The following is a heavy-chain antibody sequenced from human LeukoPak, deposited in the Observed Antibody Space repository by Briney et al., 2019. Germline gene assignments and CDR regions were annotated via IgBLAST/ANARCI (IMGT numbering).Heavy chain of an antibody. Sequence: GGSLRLSCEFSGIIFSTYAMNWVRQAPGKGLEWISYISGSSSGSTSITQYADSVKGRFTISRDNAKNSLHLQMDSLSAEDTAVYYCARDFWSGYYTEDWGQGALVIVSS. CDR1: GIIFSTYA. V-gene: IGHV3-48*04. J-gene: IGHJ4*02. D-gene: IGHD3-3*01. CDR3: ARDFWSGYYTED. CDR2: ISGSSSGSTSIT.